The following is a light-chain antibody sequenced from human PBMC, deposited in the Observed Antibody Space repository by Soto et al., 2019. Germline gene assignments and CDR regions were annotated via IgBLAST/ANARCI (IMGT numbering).Light chain of an antibody. V-gene: IGKV3-11*01. J-gene: IGKJ2*01. Sequence: EIVLTQSPATLSLSPGEIATLSCRASQSVSSYLAWYQQKPGQAPRLRIYHASNRATGIPARFSGSGSETDFTLTISSLEPEDFAVYYCQLRSIWPPHTFGQGNKLEIK. CDR2: HAS. CDR3: QLRSIWPPHT. CDR1: QSVSSY.